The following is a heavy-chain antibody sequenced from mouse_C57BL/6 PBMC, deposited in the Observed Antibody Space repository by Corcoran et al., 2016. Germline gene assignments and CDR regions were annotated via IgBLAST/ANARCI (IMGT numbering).Heavy chain of an antibody. CDR3: ARQDDYDGAWFAY. CDR2: IYWDDDK. D-gene: IGHD2-4*01. CDR1: GFSLSTSGMG. Sequence: QVTLKESGPGILQSSQNLSLTCSVYGFSLSTSGMGVSWIRQPSGKGLEWLADIYWDDDKRYNPSLKSRLTISKDTSRNQVFLKITSVDTADTATYYCARQDDYDGAWFAYWGQGTLVTVSA. V-gene: IGHV8-12*01. J-gene: IGHJ3*01.